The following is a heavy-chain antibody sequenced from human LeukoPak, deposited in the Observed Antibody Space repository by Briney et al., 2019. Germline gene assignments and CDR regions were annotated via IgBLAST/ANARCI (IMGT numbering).Heavy chain of an antibody. D-gene: IGHD3-3*01. CDR3: ARITYDFWSGYYMPDDP. V-gene: IGHV1-18*01. CDR1: GYTFTNYG. J-gene: IGHJ5*02. Sequence: ASVKVSCKASGYTFTNYGISWVRQAPGQGLEWMGWISIYNGNTDYAQKLRGRVTTTTDTSTSTAYMELRSLRSDDTAVYYCARITYDFWSGYYMPDDPWGQGTLVTVSS. CDR2: ISIYNGNT.